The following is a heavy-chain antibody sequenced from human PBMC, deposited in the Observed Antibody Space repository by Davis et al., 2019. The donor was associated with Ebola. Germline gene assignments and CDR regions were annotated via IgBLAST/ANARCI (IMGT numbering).Heavy chain of an antibody. CDR2: IKQVVCEN. CDR3: ARDTWFGDWFGDGMDV. CDR1: GFTLSSYW. D-gene: IGHD3-10*01. J-gene: IGHJ6*02. V-gene: IGHV3-7*03. Sequence: PGGSLRPSCAAPGFTLSSYWTSWDRQAPGKGLEWVANIKQVVCENDYVDSVKGRFTIPRDNAKNSLYLQMNSLRAEDTAVYYCARDTWFGDWFGDGMDVWGQGTTVTVSS.